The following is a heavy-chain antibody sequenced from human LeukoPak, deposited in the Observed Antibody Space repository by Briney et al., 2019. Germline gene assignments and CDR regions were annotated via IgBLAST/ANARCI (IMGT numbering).Heavy chain of an antibody. J-gene: IGHJ4*02. Sequence: GECLKISCKGSGYSFTTYWIGGVRQMTGKGLEWMGIIYPGDSDTRYRPSFQGQVTISVDKSISTAYLQWSSLKASDTAMYYCARQDGNSKYYFDYWGQGTLVTVSS. V-gene: IGHV5-51*01. CDR3: ARQDGNSKYYFDY. CDR2: IYPGDSDT. CDR1: GYSFTTYW. D-gene: IGHD1-1*01.